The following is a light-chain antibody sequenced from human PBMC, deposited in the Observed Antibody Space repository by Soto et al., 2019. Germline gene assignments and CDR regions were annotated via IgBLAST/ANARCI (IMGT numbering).Light chain of an antibody. J-gene: IGKJ1*01. CDR2: DAY. Sequence: PGERATLSCRASQSFRGLLAWYQQKPGQAPRLLIYDAYNRATGIPPRFSGSGSGTDFTLTISSLQSEDFAVYYCQQYGSSTWTFGQGTKVDIK. CDR1: QSFRGL. V-gene: IGKV3D-15*01. CDR3: QQYGSSTWT.